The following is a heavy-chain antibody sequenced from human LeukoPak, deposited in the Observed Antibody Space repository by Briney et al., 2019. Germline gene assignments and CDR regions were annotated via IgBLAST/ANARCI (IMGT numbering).Heavy chain of an antibody. CDR3: ARDPRTTGKSTYGMDV. D-gene: IGHD4-17*01. CDR2: IYSGGTT. CDR1: GITVSSNY. J-gene: IGHJ6*02. V-gene: IGHV3-53*01. Sequence: PGGSLRLSCAGSGITVSSNYMSWVRQPPGKGLEGVAIIYSGGTTYYADSVQGRFTISRDNSKNTVYLQMNSLRVEDTAVYYCARDPRTTGKSTYGMDVWGQGTTVTVSS.